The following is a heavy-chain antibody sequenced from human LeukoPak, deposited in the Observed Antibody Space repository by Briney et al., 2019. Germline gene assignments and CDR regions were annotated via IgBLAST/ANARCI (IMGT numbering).Heavy chain of an antibody. CDR1: GFTFSSYW. J-gene: IGHJ3*02. CDR3: ARMYRGAFDI. Sequence: GGSLRLSCAASGFTFSSYWMSWVRQTSGKGLEWVAHIKQDGSEKYFVDSVKGRFTISRDNAKTSLYLQMNSLRAEGTAVYYCARMYRGAFDIWGQGTMVTVSS. CDR2: IKQDGSEK. V-gene: IGHV3-7*01. D-gene: IGHD1-14*01.